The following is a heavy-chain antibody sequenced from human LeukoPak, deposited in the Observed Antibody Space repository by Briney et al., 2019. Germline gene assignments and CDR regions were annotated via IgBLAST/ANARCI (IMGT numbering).Heavy chain of an antibody. Sequence: GASVKVSCKASGYTFTGYYMHWVRQAPGQGLEWMGWINPNSGGTNYAQKFQGWVTMTRDTSISTAYMELSRLRSDDTAVYYCARAASGSYYLVDYWGQGTLVTVSS. J-gene: IGHJ4*02. CDR3: ARAASGSYYLVDY. CDR2: INPNSGGT. CDR1: GYTFTGYY. D-gene: IGHD3-10*01. V-gene: IGHV1-2*04.